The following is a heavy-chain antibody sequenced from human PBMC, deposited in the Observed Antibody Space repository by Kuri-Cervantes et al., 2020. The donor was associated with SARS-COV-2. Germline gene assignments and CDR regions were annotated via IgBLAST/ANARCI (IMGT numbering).Heavy chain of an antibody. CDR2: INSDGSST. V-gene: IGHV3-74*01. CDR1: GFTFSSYW. J-gene: IGHJ2*01. D-gene: IGHD3-10*01. CDR3: AKKGIGYGSTLGYFDL. Sequence: GESLKISCAASGFTFSSYWMHWVRQTPGKGLVWVSRINSDGSSTSYADSVKGRFTISRDNAKNSLYLQLNSLRAEDTALYYCAKKGIGYGSTLGYFDLWGRGTLVTVSS.